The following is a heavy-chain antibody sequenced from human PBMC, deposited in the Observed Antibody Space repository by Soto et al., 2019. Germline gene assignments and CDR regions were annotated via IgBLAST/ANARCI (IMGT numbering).Heavy chain of an antibody. D-gene: IGHD6-19*01. CDR2: ISGSGGST. CDR1: GFTFSNYA. J-gene: IGHJ4*02. Sequence: PGGSLRLSCTGSGFTFSNYAMSWVRQAPGKGLEWVATISGSGGSTYYADSVKGQFTISRDNSKNTLYLRMNSLRAGDTAIFFCAKDRDTYNSGWSAFDFWGQGTLVTVSS. CDR3: AKDRDTYNSGWSAFDF. V-gene: IGHV3-23*01.